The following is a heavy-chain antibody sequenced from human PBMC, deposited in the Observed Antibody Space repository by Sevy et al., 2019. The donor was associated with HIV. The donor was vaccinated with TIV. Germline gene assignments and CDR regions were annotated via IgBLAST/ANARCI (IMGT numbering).Heavy chain of an antibody. CDR3: ARVSGSWSYSYNWFDP. CDR2: IYPGDSDT. Sequence: GESLKISCKGSGYSFTSYWIGWVRQMSGKGLEWMGIIYPGDSDTRYSPSFQGQVTISADKSISTAYLQWSSLKASDTAMYYCARVSGSWSYSYNWFDPWGQGTLVTVSS. V-gene: IGHV5-51*01. D-gene: IGHD3-10*01. J-gene: IGHJ5*02. CDR1: GYSFTSYW.